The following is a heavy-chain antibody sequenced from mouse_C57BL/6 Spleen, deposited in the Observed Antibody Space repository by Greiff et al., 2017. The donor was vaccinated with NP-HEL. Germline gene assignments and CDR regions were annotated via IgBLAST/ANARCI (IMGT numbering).Heavy chain of an antibody. Sequence: DVHLVESGGDLVKPGGSLKLSCAASGFTFSSYGMSWVRQTPDKRLEWVATISSGGSYTYYPDSVQGRFTISRDNAKNTLYLQMSSLKSEDTAMYYCARHENYYGSSYVDFDYWGQGTTLTVSS. J-gene: IGHJ2*01. CDR1: GFTFSSYG. CDR2: ISSGGSYT. V-gene: IGHV5-6*01. CDR3: ARHENYYGSSYVDFDY. D-gene: IGHD1-1*01.